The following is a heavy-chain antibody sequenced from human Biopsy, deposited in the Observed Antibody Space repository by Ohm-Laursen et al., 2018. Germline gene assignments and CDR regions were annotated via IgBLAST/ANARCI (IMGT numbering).Heavy chain of an antibody. CDR1: GESFNGYY. Sequence: TLSLTCAVYGESFNGYYGSWIRQTPGKGLEGIGEINHSGRTNYNPSLKSRVTISVDTSKNQFSLKVRSVMAADTAVYYCVRGVDYYDPYHYYALDVWGQGTTVTVSS. CDR3: VRGVDYYDPYHYYALDV. V-gene: IGHV4-34*01. D-gene: IGHD3-22*01. CDR2: INHSGRT. J-gene: IGHJ6*02.